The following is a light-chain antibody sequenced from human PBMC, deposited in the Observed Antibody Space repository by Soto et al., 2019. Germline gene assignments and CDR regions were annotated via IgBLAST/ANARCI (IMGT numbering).Light chain of an antibody. J-gene: IGLJ1*01. CDR2: EVS. CDR1: SSDVGSHNH. CDR3: NSLSAAGSSYV. Sequence: QSALTQTASVSGSPGQSIAISCTGTSSDVGSHNHVSWYQQYPGKAPKLMIYEVSNRPSGVSARFSGSKFGSTASLTISGLQAEDEADYYCNSLSAAGSSYVFGPGTKLTVL. V-gene: IGLV2-14*01.